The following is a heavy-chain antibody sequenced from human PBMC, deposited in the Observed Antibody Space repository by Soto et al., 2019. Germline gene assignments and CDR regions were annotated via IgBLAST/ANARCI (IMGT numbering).Heavy chain of an antibody. Sequence: EVLVVESGGGLVQPGVSLRLSCAVSGFTFSGGYGMKWVRQAPGKGLEWVATMKEDGRETYYVDSVKGRFTISRDSAKNSLYLQMNSLRVEDTAVYYCASTRGYWGQGTLVTVSS. CDR2: MKEDGRET. V-gene: IGHV3-7*03. J-gene: IGHJ4*02. CDR1: GFTFSGGYG. CDR3: ASTRGY. D-gene: IGHD3-3*01.